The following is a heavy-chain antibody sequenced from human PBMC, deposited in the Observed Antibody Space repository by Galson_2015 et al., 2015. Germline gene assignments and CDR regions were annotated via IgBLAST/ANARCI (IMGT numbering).Heavy chain of an antibody. V-gene: IGHV1-69*13. J-gene: IGHJ4*02. Sequence: SVKVSCKASGGTFSSYAISWVRQAPGQGLEWMGGIIPIFGTANYAQKFQGRVTITADESTSTVYMELSSLRSEDTAVYYCARSYGDYREFDYWGQGTLVTVSS. D-gene: IGHD4-17*01. CDR1: GGTFSSYA. CDR2: IIPIFGTA. CDR3: ARSYGDYREFDY.